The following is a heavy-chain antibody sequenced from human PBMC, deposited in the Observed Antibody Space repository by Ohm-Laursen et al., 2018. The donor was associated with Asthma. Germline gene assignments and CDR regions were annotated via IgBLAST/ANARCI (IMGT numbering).Heavy chain of an antibody. Sequence: TLSLTCTVSGGSISSSSYYWGWIRQPPGKGLEWIGSIYYSGSTYYNPSLKSRVTISVDTSKNQFSLKLSSVTAADTAVYYCARQVAQRWLQAWGQGTLVTVSS. D-gene: IGHD5-24*01. J-gene: IGHJ4*02. CDR3: ARQVAQRWLQA. CDR1: GGSISSSSYY. CDR2: IYYSGST. V-gene: IGHV4-39*01.